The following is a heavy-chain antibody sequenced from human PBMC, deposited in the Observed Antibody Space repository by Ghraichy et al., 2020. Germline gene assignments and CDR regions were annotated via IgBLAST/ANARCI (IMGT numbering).Heavy chain of an antibody. D-gene: IGHD1-26*01. Sequence: GGSLRLSCAASGFTFSSYAMTWVRQAPGRGLEWVSTITGNGAGTRNADSVKGRFTISRDNSKNTLYLQLNSLRAEDTAVYYCARVVVSASWIYYEDKWGQGTLVTVSP. CDR2: ITGNGAGT. V-gene: IGHV3-23*01. CDR1: GFTFSSYA. J-gene: IGHJ4*02. CDR3: ARVVVSASWIYYEDK.